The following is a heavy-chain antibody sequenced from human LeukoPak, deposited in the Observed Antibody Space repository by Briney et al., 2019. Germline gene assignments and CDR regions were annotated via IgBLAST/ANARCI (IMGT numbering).Heavy chain of an antibody. J-gene: IGHJ4*02. CDR3: AASPFWSGPRSSDY. V-gene: IGHV4-30-2*01. CDR1: GGSISSGGYY. D-gene: IGHD3-3*01. Sequence: SEALSLTCTVSGGSISSGGYYWSWIRQPPGKGLEWIGYIYHSGSTYYNPSLKSRVTISVDRSKNQFSLKLSSVTAADTAVYYCAASPFWSGPRSSDYWGQGTLVTVSS. CDR2: IYHSGST.